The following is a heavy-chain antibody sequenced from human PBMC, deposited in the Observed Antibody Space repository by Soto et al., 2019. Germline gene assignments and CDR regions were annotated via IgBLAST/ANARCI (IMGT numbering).Heavy chain of an antibody. V-gene: IGHV4-59*01. CDR3: ARALDPPRMDY. J-gene: IGHJ4*02. Sequence: TLSLTCTVSGGSISSYYWSWIRQPPGKGLEWIGYIYYSGSTNYNPSLKSRVTISVDTSKNQFSLKLSSVTAADTAVYYCARALDPPRMDYWGQGTLVTVSS. D-gene: IGHD3-9*01. CDR2: IYYSGST. CDR1: GGSISSYY.